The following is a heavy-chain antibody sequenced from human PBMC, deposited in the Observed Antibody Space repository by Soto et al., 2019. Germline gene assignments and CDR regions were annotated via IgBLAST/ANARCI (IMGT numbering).Heavy chain of an antibody. CDR2: FYYSGLT. J-gene: IGHJ6*03. CDR3: ARGNTHGYYYMDV. CDR1: GASMNTYY. D-gene: IGHD3-22*01. V-gene: IGHV4-59*08. Sequence: SETLSLTCAVSGASMNTYYWSWIRQPPGKGLEWIGYFYYSGLTNYNPSLKSRVIISLDTSKNQFSLKLSSVTAAGTAVYFCARGNTHGYYYMDVWGRGTTVTVSS.